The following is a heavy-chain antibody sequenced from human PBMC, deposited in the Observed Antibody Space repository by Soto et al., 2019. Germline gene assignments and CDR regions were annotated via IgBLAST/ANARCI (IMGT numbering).Heavy chain of an antibody. D-gene: IGHD3-16*02. CDR1: GGSISSYY. CDR2: IYYSGST. CDR3: ARGYNYLDY. V-gene: IGHV4-59*08. Sequence: QMQLHETGPGLVKPSETLSLTCTVSGGSISSYYWSWIRQPPGKGLEWIGYIYYSGSTNYNPSLTSRVTISVDQSKNQFSLKLSSVTAADPAVYYCARGYNYLDYGGQGTLVTVSS. J-gene: IGHJ4*02.